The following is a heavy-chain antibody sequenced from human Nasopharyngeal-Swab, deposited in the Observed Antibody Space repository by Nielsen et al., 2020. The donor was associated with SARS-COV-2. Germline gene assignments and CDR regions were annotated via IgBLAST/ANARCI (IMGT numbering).Heavy chain of an antibody. CDR3: ARAGRVGDAYTGLDV. V-gene: IGHV4-34*01. D-gene: IGHD5-24*01. CDR1: GGSFNGFY. Sequence: SEPLSLTCSVSGGSFNGFYWHWLRQPPGPGLAFIVEINHHSRTTYNPSLKSRVPISVDTSTNQCSLKLNSLTATDTAVYYCARAGRVGDAYTGLDVWGQGTTVTVSS. CDR2: INHHSRT. J-gene: IGHJ6*02.